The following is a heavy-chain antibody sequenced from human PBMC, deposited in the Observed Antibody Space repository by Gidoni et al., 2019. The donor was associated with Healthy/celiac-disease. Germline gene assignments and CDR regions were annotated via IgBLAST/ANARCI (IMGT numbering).Heavy chain of an antibody. CDR2: ISYDGSNK. Sequence: QVQLVESGGGVVQPGRSLRLSCAASGFTFSSYGMHWVRQAPGKGLEWVAVISYDGSNKYYADSVKGRFTISRDNSKNTLYLQMNSLRAEDTAVYYCAKEAPRDYIPNGWFDPWGQGTLVTVSS. CDR3: AKEAPRDYIPNGWFDP. J-gene: IGHJ5*02. CDR1: GFTFSSYG. D-gene: IGHD4-4*01. V-gene: IGHV3-30*18.